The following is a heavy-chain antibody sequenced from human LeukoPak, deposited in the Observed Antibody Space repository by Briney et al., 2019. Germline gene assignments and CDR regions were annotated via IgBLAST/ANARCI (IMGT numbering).Heavy chain of an antibody. J-gene: IGHJ4*02. CDR1: GYTFSSYE. CDR2: MNPNSGNT. CDR3: ARLPKYSRPLDY. D-gene: IGHD6-6*01. Sequence: GASVKVSCKASGYTFSSYEISWVRQATGQGLEWMGWMNPNSGNTAYAQKFQGRVTMSRDTSISTAYMELSSLRSEDTAVYYCARLPKYSRPLDYWGQGTLVTVSS. V-gene: IGHV1-8*02.